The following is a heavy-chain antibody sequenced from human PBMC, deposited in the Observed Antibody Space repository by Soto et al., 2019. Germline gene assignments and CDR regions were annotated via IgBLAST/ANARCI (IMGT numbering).Heavy chain of an antibody. J-gene: IGHJ5*02. D-gene: IGHD3-16*02. CDR2: INPNSGGT. CDR3: ARGSIYDYVWGSYRYTLGWFDP. V-gene: IGHV1-2*04. CDR1: GYTFTGYY. Sequence: ASVKVSCKASGYTFTGYYMHWVRQAPGQGLEWMGWINPNSGGTNYAQKFQGWVTMTRDTSISTAYMELSRLRSDDTAVYYCARGSIYDYVWGSYRYTLGWFDPWGQGTLVTAPQ.